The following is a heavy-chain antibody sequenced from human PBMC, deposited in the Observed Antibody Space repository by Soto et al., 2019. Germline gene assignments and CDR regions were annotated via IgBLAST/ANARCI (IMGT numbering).Heavy chain of an antibody. CDR3: ARVPGIAAAGIDY. CDR2: IWYDGSNK. Sequence: GGSLRLSCAASGFTFSSYGMHWVRQAPGKGLEWVAVIWYDGSNKYYADSVKGRFTISRDNSKNTLYLQMNSLRAEDTAVYYCARVPGIAAAGIDYWGQGTLVTVSS. J-gene: IGHJ4*02. CDR1: GFTFSSYG. V-gene: IGHV3-33*01. D-gene: IGHD6-13*01.